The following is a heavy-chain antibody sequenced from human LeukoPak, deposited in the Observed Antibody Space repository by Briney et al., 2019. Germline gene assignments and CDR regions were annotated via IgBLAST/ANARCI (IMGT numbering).Heavy chain of an antibody. Sequence: GGSLRLSCSASGFRFSSYAMSWVRQAPGKGLEWVSAISGSGVSTYYADSVKGRFTVSRDNSKNTLYLQMSSLRAEDTAVYYCAKDERNWNYNLASQTYDWGQGTLVTVSS. CDR3: AKDERNWNYNLASQTYD. V-gene: IGHV3-23*01. CDR2: ISGSGVST. J-gene: IGHJ4*02. CDR1: GFRFSSYA. D-gene: IGHD1-7*01.